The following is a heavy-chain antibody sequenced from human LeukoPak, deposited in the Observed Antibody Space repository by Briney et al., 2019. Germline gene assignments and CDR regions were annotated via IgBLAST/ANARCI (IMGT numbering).Heavy chain of an antibody. CDR2: ISSSSSYI. J-gene: IGHJ4*02. V-gene: IGHV3-21*01. CDR1: GFTFSSYS. CDR3: ARDKRPRRGDSSGYYDY. D-gene: IGHD3-22*01. Sequence: NTGGSLRLSCAASGFTFSSYSMNWVRQAPGKGLEWVSSISSSSSYIYYADSVKGRFTISRDNAKNSLYLQMNSLRAEDTAVYYCARDKRPRRGDSSGYYDYWGQGTLVTVSS.